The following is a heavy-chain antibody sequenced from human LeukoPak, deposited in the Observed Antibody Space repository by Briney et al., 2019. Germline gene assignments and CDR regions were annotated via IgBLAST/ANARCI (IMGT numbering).Heavy chain of an antibody. V-gene: IGHV1-2*06. Sequence: GASVKVSCKASGYTFTGYYIHWVRQAPGQGLEWMGRFNPNSGGTNYAQKFQDRVTMTRDTSISTAYMELSRLRSDDTAVYYCARGPSSGNSNWFDPWGQGTLVTVSS. CDR3: ARGPSSGNSNWFDP. CDR1: GYTFTGYY. J-gene: IGHJ5*02. CDR2: FNPNSGGT. D-gene: IGHD4-23*01.